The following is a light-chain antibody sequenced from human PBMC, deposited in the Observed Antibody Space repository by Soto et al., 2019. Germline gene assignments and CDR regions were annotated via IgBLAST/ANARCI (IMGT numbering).Light chain of an antibody. Sequence: QSVLTQPPSASGTPGQRVTISCSESSSSIGSNYIYWYQQLPGTAPKLLIYRDSQRPSGIPDRFSGSKSGTSASLAIIGLRSEDEADYYCGTWDDSLRGWVFGGGTKLTVL. CDR3: GTWDDSLRGWV. CDR1: SSSIGSNY. V-gene: IGLV1-47*01. CDR2: RDS. J-gene: IGLJ3*02.